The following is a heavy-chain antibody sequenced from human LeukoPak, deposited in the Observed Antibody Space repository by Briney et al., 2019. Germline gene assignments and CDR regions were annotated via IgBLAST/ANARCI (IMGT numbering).Heavy chain of an antibody. D-gene: IGHD2-2*02. Sequence: GASVKVSCKASGGTFSSYAISWVRQAPGQGLEWMGGIIPILGTANYAQKFQGRVTITTDESTSTAYMELSSLRSEDTAVYYCARETYCSSTSCYIYWGQEPWSPSPQ. V-gene: IGHV1-69*05. CDR2: IIPILGTA. CDR3: ARETYCSSTSCYIY. CDR1: GGTFSSYA. J-gene: IGHJ4*01.